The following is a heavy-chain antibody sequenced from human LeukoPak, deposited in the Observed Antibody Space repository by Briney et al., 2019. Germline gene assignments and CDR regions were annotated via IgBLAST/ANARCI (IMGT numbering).Heavy chain of an antibody. CDR3: AREGHSHGLDS. D-gene: IGHD5-18*01. CDR2: IKQDGNEK. CDR1: GFTFSNYW. V-gene: IGHV3-7*01. Sequence: GGSLRLSCEAPGFTFSNYWMSWVRQAPGKGLEWVANIKQDGNEKYYVDSVKGRFTISRDNAKNSLYLQMNSLRAEDTAVYYCAREGHSHGLDSWGQGTLVTVSS. J-gene: IGHJ4*02.